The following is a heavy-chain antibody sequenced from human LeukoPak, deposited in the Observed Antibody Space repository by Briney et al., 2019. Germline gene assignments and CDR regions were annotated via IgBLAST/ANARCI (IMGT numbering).Heavy chain of an antibody. CDR2: ISAYNGNT. V-gene: IGHV1-18*03. CDR3: ARDPAVGDIVVVPAAKSYYYYYGMDV. D-gene: IGHD2-2*01. Sequence: GASVKVSCKASGYTFTSYGISWVRQAPGQGLEWMGWISAYNGNTNYAQKLQGRVTMTTDTSTSTAYMELRSLRSDDMAVYYCARDPAVGDIVVVPAAKSYYYYYGMDVWGQGTTVTVSS. CDR1: GYTFTSYG. J-gene: IGHJ6*02.